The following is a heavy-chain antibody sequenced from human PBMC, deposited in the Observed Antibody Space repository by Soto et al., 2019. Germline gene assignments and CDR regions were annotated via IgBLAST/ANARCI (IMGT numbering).Heavy chain of an antibody. V-gene: IGHV1-18*01. D-gene: IGHD3-22*01. CDR1: GYTFTTTY. Sequence: ASVKVSCKASGYTFTTTYITWVRQAPGQGLEWMGYISAYNGYTKYAQNLQGRVTMTTDTSTSTAYMELRSLRSDDTAVYYCARSLSGYITHFDYWGQGTLVTVSS. CDR3: ARSLSGYITHFDY. J-gene: IGHJ4*02. CDR2: ISAYNGYT.